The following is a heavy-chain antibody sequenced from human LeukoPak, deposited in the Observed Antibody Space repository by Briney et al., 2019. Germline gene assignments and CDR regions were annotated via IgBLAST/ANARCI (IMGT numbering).Heavy chain of an antibody. CDR1: GFTFSSNW. CDR3: ARDSGWGNDY. CDR2: IKQDGSEK. D-gene: IGHD6-19*01. J-gene: IGHJ4*02. V-gene: IGHV3-7*01. Sequence: GGSLRLSCAASGFTFSSNWMNWVRRAPGKGLEWVANIKQDGSEKYYVDSVKGRFTISRDNAKNSVYLQMNSLRAEDTAVYYCARDSGWGNDYWGQGTLVTVSS.